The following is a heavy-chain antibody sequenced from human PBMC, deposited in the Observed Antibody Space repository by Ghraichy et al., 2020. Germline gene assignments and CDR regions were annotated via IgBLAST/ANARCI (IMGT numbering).Heavy chain of an antibody. CDR1: GFTFSSYS. Sequence: LSLTCAASGFTFSSYSMCCVRQAPGKGLECVSYISSGSNYIYYADSVKGRFTISRDNAKKSLYLQMNSLRAEDTAVYYCARGLSGASGSYSFENWGQGTQVTVSS. V-gene: IGHV3-21*01. CDR3: ARGLSGASGSYSFEN. J-gene: IGHJ4*02. D-gene: IGHD3-10*01. CDR2: ISSGSNYI.